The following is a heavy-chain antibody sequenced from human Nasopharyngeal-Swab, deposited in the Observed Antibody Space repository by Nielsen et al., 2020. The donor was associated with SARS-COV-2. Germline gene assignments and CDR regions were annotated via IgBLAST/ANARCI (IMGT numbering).Heavy chain of an antibody. Sequence: LRLSCAVSGGSISSGGYSWSWIRQPPGKGLEWIGYIYHSGSTYYNPSLKSRVTISVDTSKNQFSLKLSSVTAADTAVYYCARGCTIFGVNYGMDVWGQGTTVTASS. CDR2: IYHSGST. J-gene: IGHJ6*02. V-gene: IGHV4-30-2*01. CDR3: ARGCTIFGVNYGMDV. D-gene: IGHD3-3*01. CDR1: GGSISSGGYS.